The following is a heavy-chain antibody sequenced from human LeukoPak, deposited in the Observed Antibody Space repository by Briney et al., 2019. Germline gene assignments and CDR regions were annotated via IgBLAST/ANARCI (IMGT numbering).Heavy chain of an antibody. Sequence: GESLKISFKGSGYRFTSYWIGWVPQMPGKGREWMGMIYPGESDTLYSPSFQGQVTISADKSTSTANRQWSSLKASDTAKYYCARSGANYYSMWGEGTTDTVSS. J-gene: IGHJ6*04. CDR1: GYRFTSYW. CDR2: IYPGESDT. D-gene: IGHD3-22*01. V-gene: IGHV5-51*01. CDR3: ARSGANYYSM.